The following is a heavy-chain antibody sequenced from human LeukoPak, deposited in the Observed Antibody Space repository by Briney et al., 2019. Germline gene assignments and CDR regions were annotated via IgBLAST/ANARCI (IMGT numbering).Heavy chain of an antibody. CDR2: IWYDETNK. J-gene: IGHJ5*02. Sequence: GGSLRLSCAASGFIFSSFGMHWVRQAPGKGLEWVASIWYDETNKYYADSVKGRFTISRDNFKSTLYLQMDSLRAEHTAIYYCARARDNYDNSGFSALDLWGQGTLVSVSS. CDR3: ARARDNYDNSGFSALDL. V-gene: IGHV3-33*01. D-gene: IGHD3-22*01. CDR1: GFIFSSFG.